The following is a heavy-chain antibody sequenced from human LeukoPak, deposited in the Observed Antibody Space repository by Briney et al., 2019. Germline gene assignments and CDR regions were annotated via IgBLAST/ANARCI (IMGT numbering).Heavy chain of an antibody. CDR2: ISGSGGNT. D-gene: IGHD2-2*01. Sequence: GSLRLSCAASGFTFSGYVMNWVRQAPGKGLDWVSGISGSGGNTFYADSVKGRFTISRDNSKNTLYLQMNSLRAEDTAVYCCAKDYCTSSNCYSDYWGQGTLVTVSS. CDR1: GFTFSGYV. V-gene: IGHV3-23*01. CDR3: AKDYCTSSNCYSDY. J-gene: IGHJ4*02.